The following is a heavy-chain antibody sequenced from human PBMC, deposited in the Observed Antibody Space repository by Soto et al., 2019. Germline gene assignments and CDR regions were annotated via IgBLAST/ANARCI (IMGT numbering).Heavy chain of an antibody. Sequence: GGSLRLSCAASGFTFSSYSMNWVRQAPGKGLEWVSSISSSSSYIYYADSVKGRFTISRDNAKNSLYLQMNSLRAEDTAVYYCARGDIVVVVAAPTPTHFDYWGQGTLVTVSS. CDR3: ARGDIVVVVAAPTPTHFDY. CDR2: ISSSSSYI. D-gene: IGHD2-15*01. J-gene: IGHJ4*02. V-gene: IGHV3-21*01. CDR1: GFTFSSYS.